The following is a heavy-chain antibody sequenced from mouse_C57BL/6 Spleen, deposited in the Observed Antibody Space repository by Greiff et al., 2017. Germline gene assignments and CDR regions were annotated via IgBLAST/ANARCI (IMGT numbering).Heavy chain of an antibody. J-gene: IGHJ4*01. V-gene: IGHV1-26*01. CDR1: GYTFTDYY. D-gene: IGHD3-2*02. Sequence: VQLQQSGPELVKPGASVKISCKASGYTFTDYYMNWVKQSHGKSLEWIGDINPNNGGTSYNQKFKGKATLTVDKSSSTAYMELRSLTSEDSAVYYCARGGSSGYVNYAMDYWGQGTSVTVYS. CDR2: INPNNGGT. CDR3: ARGGSSGYVNYAMDY.